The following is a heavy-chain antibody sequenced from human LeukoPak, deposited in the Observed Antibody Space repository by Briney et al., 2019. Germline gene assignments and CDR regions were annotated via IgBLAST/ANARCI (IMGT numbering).Heavy chain of an antibody. J-gene: IGHJ3*02. V-gene: IGHV5-51*01. CDR3: ARHRLNLDFYAYSGYYYLPDDAFDI. CDR1: GYNFSTYW. Sequence: GESLKISCTASGYNFSTYWIGWGRQMPGKDLKWLGIIYPDDSDTRYGPSFQGQVTISADKSIGTVYLHWSSLKASDTAMYYCARHRLNLDFYAYSGYYYLPDDAFDIWGRGTMVTVSS. CDR2: IYPDDSDT. D-gene: IGHD3-22*01.